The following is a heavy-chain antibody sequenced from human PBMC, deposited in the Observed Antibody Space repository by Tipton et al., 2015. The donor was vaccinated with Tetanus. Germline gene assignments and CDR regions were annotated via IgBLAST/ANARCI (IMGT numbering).Heavy chain of an antibody. CDR1: GFTFSSYS. CDR2: ISSGTDYI. Sequence: GSLRLSCEGSGFTFSSYSMNWVRQAPGKGLEWVSSISSGTDYIYYADSVTGRFTISRDNAKKSLYLQMNSLTADDTAVYFCASGSSLDYWGQGTLVTVSS. V-gene: IGHV3-21*01. J-gene: IGHJ4*02. D-gene: IGHD6-6*01. CDR3: ASGSSLDY.